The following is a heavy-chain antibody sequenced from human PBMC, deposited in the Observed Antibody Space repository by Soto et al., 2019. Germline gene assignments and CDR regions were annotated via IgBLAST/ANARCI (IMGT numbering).Heavy chain of an antibody. D-gene: IGHD6-19*01. CDR1: GFTFTSSA. CDR3: AALRVTYSSGWYDVDY. Sequence: SVKFSCKASGFTFTSSAVQWVRQARGQRLEWIGWIVVGSGNTNYAQKFQERVTITRDMSTSTAYMELSSLRSEDTAVYYCAALRVTYSSGWYDVDYWGQGTLVPVSS. CDR2: IVVGSGNT. V-gene: IGHV1-58*01. J-gene: IGHJ4*02.